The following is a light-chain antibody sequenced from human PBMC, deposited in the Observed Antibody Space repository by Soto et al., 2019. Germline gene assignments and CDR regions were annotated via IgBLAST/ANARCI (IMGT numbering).Light chain of an antibody. CDR2: EVS. J-gene: IGLJ1*01. CDR1: SSDVGNYNL. CDR3: CSYTGSRIYYV. V-gene: IGLV2-23*02. Sequence: QSALTQPASVSGSPGQPITISCTGTSSDVGNYNLVSWYQQHPGKAPKLMIYEVSKRPSGVSDGFSGSKSGNTASLTISGLQAADEADYYCCSYTGSRIYYVCGTGTKVNVL.